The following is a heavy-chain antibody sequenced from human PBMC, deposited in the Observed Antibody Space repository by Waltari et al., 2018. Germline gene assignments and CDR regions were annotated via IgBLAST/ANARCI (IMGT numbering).Heavy chain of an antibody. CDR1: GYTFTSYA. CDR3: AREGPSKYSSRPSYWYFDL. Sequence: QVQLVQSGAEVKKPGASVKVSCKASGYTFTSYAIPWVRQAPGQRLEWMGWIIPIFGTANYAQKFQGRVTITTDESTSTAYMELSSLRSEDTAVYYYAREGPSKYSSRPSYWYFDLWGRGTLVTVSS. CDR2: IIPIFGTA. V-gene: IGHV1-69*05. D-gene: IGHD6-13*01. J-gene: IGHJ2*01.